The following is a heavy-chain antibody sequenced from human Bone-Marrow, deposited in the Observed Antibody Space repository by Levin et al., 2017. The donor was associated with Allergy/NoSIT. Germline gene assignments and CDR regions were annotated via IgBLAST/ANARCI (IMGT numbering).Heavy chain of an antibody. D-gene: IGHD6-13*01. CDR3: ARHWYSTPTY. Sequence: PSETLSLTCTVSGGSISSSSNYWGWIRQPPGTGLEWIGCIYYSGGTHYNPSLESRVTLSVDTSKNQFSLKLSSVTAADTAVYYCARHWYSTPTYWGQGTLVTVSS. V-gene: IGHV4-39*01. J-gene: IGHJ4*02. CDR2: IYYSGGT. CDR1: GGSISSSSNY.